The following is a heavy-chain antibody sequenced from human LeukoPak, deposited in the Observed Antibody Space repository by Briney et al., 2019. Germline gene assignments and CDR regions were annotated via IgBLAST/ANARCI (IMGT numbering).Heavy chain of an antibody. CDR3: ATLSTVVTLEAAGEYFQH. J-gene: IGHJ1*01. CDR2: ISAYNGNT. D-gene: IGHD4-23*01. Sequence: ASVKVSCKASGYTFTSYGISWVRQAPGQGLEWMGWISAYNGNTNYAQKLQGRVTMTTDTSTSTAYMELRSLRSEDTAVYYCATLSTVVTLEAAGEYFQHWGQGTLVTVSS. CDR1: GYTFTSYG. V-gene: IGHV1-18*01.